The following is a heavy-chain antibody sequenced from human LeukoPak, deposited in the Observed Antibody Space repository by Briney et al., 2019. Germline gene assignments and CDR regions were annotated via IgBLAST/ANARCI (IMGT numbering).Heavy chain of an antibody. D-gene: IGHD6-19*01. V-gene: IGHV3-7*01. CDR2: IKQDGSEK. J-gene: IGHJ6*02. CDR1: GFTFSSYW. CDR3: AREGYSSGWYLYYYYYYGMDV. Sequence: GGSLRLSCAASGFTFSSYWMSWVRQAPGKGLEWVANIKQDGSEKYYVDSVKGRFTISRDNAKNSLYLQMNSLRAEDTAVYYCAREGYSSGWYLYYYYYYGMDVWGQGTTVTVSS.